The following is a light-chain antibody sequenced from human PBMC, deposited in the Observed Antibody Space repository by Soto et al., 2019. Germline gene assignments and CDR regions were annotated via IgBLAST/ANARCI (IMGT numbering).Light chain of an antibody. CDR2: DAS. Sequence: EIVLTQSPVTLSLSPGERATLSCRASQSVRTYLAWYQQRPGQAPRLLIYDASNRATGIPARFSGSGSGTDFTLTISSLEPVDFAVYYCQHRNSWPGTFGQGTNLEIK. V-gene: IGKV3-11*01. CDR3: QHRNSWPGT. CDR1: QSVRTY. J-gene: IGKJ2*02.